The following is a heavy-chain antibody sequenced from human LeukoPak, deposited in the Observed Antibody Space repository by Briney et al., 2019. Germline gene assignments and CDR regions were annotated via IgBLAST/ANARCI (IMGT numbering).Heavy chain of an antibody. CDR1: GFTFSSYA. CDR3: AKDGYCSSTSCYGLDY. J-gene: IGHJ4*02. Sequence: PGGSLRLSCAASGFTFSSYAMHWVRQAPGKGLEWVAVISYDGSNKYYADSVKGRFTISRDNSKNTLYLQMNSLRAEDTAVYYCAKDGYCSSTSCYGLDYWGQGTLVTVSS. V-gene: IGHV3-30*04. D-gene: IGHD2-2*01. CDR2: ISYDGSNK.